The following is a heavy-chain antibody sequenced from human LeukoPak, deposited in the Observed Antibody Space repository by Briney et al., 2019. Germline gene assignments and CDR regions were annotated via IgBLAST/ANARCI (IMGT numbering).Heavy chain of an antibody. Sequence: PSETLSLTCTVSGGSVSSGSYYWSWIRQPPGKGLEWIGYIYYSGSTNYNPSLKSRVTIPVDTSKNQFSLKLSSVTAADTAVYYCARVSYYYDSSGYPFDYWGQGTLVTVSS. D-gene: IGHD3-22*01. CDR3: ARVSYYYDSSGYPFDY. CDR2: IYYSGST. V-gene: IGHV4-61*01. J-gene: IGHJ4*02. CDR1: GGSVSSGSYY.